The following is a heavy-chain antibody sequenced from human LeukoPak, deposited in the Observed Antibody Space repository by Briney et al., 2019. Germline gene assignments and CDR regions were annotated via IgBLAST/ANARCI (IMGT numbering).Heavy chain of an antibody. D-gene: IGHD4-17*01. Sequence: SVKVSCKASGGTFSGYAISWVRQAPGQGLEWMGGIIPIFGTANYAQKFQGRVTITADESTSTAYMELSSLRSEDTAVYYCARSVWPWNTVTYYFDYWGQGTLVTVSP. CDR2: IIPIFGTA. J-gene: IGHJ4*02. CDR3: ARSVWPWNTVTYYFDY. V-gene: IGHV1-69*13. CDR1: GGTFSGYA.